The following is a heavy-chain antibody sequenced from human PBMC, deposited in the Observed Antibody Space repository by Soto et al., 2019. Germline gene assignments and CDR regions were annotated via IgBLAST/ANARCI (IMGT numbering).Heavy chain of an antibody. CDR2: ISSSSSTI. D-gene: IGHD2-15*01. CDR3: ARDLVLGTPLAFDS. Sequence: PGGSLRLSCAASGFTFSSYSMNWVRQAPGKGLEWVSYISSSSSTIYYADSVKGRFTISRDNAKNSLYLQMNSLRDEDTAVYYCARDLVLGTPLAFDSWGQGTMVIVSS. J-gene: IGHJ3*02. V-gene: IGHV3-48*02. CDR1: GFTFSSYS.